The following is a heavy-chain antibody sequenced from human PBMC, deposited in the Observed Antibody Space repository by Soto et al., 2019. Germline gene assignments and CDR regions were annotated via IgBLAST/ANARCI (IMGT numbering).Heavy chain of an antibody. CDR2: IYYSGST. CDR1: GGSISSSSYY. D-gene: IGHD3-3*01. J-gene: IGHJ4*02. Sequence: PSETLSLTCTVSGGSISSSSYYWGWIRQPPGKGLEWIGSIYYSGSTYYNPSLKSRVTISVDTSKNQFSLKLSSVTAADTAVYYCASTIPGCGYLGVVMNNCYYFDYWGQGTLVTVSS. V-gene: IGHV4-39*01. CDR3: ASTIPGCGYLGVVMNNCYYFDY.